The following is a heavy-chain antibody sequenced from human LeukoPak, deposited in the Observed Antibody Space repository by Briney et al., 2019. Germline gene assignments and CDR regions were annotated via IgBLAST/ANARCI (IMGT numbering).Heavy chain of an antibody. CDR2: IYYSGST. J-gene: IGHJ5*02. D-gene: IGHD3-10*01. CDR3: AKSRDYYGSGSYYVPLINNWFDP. V-gene: IGHV4-39*01. Sequence: PSETLSLTCTVSGGSISSSSYYWGWIRQPPGKGLEWIGSIYYSGSTYYNPSLKSRVTISVDTSKNQFSLKLSSVTAADTAVYYCAKSRDYYGSGSYYVPLINNWFDPWGQGTLVTVSS. CDR1: GGSISSSSYY.